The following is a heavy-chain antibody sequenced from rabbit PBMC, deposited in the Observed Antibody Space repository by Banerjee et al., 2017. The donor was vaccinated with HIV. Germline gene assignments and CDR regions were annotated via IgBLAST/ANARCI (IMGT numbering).Heavy chain of an antibody. CDR3: ARWGDDYSYAMDL. Sequence: ACIGTGSGSIWYASWVNGRFTISKTSPTTVTLQMTSLTAADTATYFCARWGDDYSYAMDLWGQGTLVTVS. V-gene: IGHV1S40*01. CDR2: IGTGSGSI. D-gene: IGHD2-1*01. J-gene: IGHJ6*01.